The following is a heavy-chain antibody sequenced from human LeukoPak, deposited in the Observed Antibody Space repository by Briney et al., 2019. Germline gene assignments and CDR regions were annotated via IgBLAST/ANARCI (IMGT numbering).Heavy chain of an antibody. V-gene: IGHV3-23*01. Sequence: PGGSLRLSCAASGFTLSSYAMSWVRQAPGKGLEWVSAISGSGGSTYYADSVKGRFTISRDNSKNTLYLQMNSLRAEDTAIYYCAKMKGITMVRGTFDYWGQGTLVTVSS. J-gene: IGHJ4*02. D-gene: IGHD3-10*01. CDR3: AKMKGITMVRGTFDY. CDR1: GFTLSSYA. CDR2: ISGSGGST.